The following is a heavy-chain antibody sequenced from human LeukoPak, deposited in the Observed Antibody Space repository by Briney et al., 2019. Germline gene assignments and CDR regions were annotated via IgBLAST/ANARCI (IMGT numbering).Heavy chain of an antibody. J-gene: IGHJ4*02. CDR3: ATDSAPDY. V-gene: IGHV3-30*03. Sequence: GGSLRLSCAASGFTFSNYGMHWVRQAPGKGLEWVTIISYDGSNKYYADSVKGRFTISRDNSKNTLYLQMDSLRTEDTAVYYCATDSAPDYWGQGTLVTVSS. CDR1: GFTFSNYG. CDR2: ISYDGSNK.